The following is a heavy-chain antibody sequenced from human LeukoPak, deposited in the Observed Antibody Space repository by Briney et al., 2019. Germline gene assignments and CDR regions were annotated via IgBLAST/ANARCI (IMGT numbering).Heavy chain of an antibody. D-gene: IGHD3-22*01. CDR1: GGTFSSYA. Sequence: GSSVKVSCKASGGTFSSYAISWVRQAPGQGLEWMGWINPNSGGTNYAQKFQGRVTMTRDTSISTAYMELSRLRSDDTAVYYCARVRGGMIVVVFDYWGQGTLVTVSS. J-gene: IGHJ4*02. V-gene: IGHV1-2*02. CDR3: ARVRGGMIVVVFDY. CDR2: INPNSGGT.